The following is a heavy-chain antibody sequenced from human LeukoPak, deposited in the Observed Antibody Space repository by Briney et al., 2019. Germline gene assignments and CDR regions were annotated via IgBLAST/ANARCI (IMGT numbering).Heavy chain of an antibody. CDR3: ARDQYDTWSRRGNFDS. CDR1: GFTFSNYW. D-gene: IGHD3-3*01. CDR2: INSDGSIT. V-gene: IGHV3-74*01. J-gene: IGHJ4*02. Sequence: PGGSLRLSCAASGFTFSNYWMHWVRQVPGKGLVWVSRINSDGSITSYADSVKGRFIISRDNAKNTLYLQMNSLRAEDTAVFYCARDQYDTWSRRGNFDSWGQGTLVIVSS.